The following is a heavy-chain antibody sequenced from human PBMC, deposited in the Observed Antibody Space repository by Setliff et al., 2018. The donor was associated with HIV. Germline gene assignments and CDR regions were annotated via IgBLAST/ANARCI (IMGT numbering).Heavy chain of an antibody. D-gene: IGHD6-13*01. V-gene: IGHV4-34*01. CDR3: ARGLRSSNWYGYKYFYYMDV. CDR1: SSSLRDTY. Sequence: SETLSLTCAVYSSSLRDTYWTWIRQPPGKGLEWVGDINHGGTTNYNPSLKGRVAISIDGSEKQFSLRLTSVTAADTSVYYCARGLRSSNWYGYKYFYYMDVWGKGTTVTVTS. J-gene: IGHJ6*04. CDR2: INHGGTT.